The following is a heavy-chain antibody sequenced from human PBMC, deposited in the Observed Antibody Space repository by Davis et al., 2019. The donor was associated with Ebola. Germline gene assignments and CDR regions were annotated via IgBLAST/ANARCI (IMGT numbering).Heavy chain of an antibody. CDR1: GFVFSSYV. CDR3: AKGVADFWSGYYLVSGMDV. J-gene: IGHJ6*02. Sequence: GGSLRLSCAASGFVFSSYVMSWVRRAPGKGLEWVAVISYDGSNKYYADSVKGRFTISRDNSKNTLYLQMNSLRAEDTAVYYCAKGVADFWSGYYLVSGMDVWGQGTTVTVSS. CDR2: ISYDGSNK. D-gene: IGHD3-3*01. V-gene: IGHV3-30*18.